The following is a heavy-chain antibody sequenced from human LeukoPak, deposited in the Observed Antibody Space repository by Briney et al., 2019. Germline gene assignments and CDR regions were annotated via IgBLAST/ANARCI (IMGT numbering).Heavy chain of an antibody. CDR2: IYHSGST. CDR1: GYSISSGYY. Sequence: SETLSLTCTVSGYSISSGYYWGWIRQPPGKGLEWIGSIYHSGSTYYNPSLKSRVTISVDTSKNQFSLKLSSETAADTAVYYCARDQGFMVRGVITPYDYWGQGTLVTVSS. CDR3: ARDQGFMVRGVITPYDY. D-gene: IGHD3-10*01. V-gene: IGHV4-38-2*02. J-gene: IGHJ4*02.